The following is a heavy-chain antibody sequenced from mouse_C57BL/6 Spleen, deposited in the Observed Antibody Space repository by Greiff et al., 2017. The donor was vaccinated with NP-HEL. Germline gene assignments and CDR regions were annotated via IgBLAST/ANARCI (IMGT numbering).Heavy chain of an antibody. CDR1: GFTFSDYY. Sequence: DVKLVESEGGLVQPGSSMKLSCTASGFTFSDYYMAWVRQVPEKGLEWVANINYDGSSTYYLDSLKSRFIISRDNAKNILYLQMSSLKSDDTATYYCARADVYYSCGGAMDYCRQGTSVTVSS. J-gene: IGHJ4*01. CDR3: ARADVYYSCGGAMDY. D-gene: IGHD1-1*01. CDR2: INYDGSST. V-gene: IGHV5-16*01.